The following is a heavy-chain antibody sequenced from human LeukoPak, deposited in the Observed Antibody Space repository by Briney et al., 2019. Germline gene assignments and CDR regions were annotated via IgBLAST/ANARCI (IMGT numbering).Heavy chain of an antibody. CDR2: INHSGST. V-gene: IGHV4-34*01. J-gene: IGHJ4*02. Sequence: SETLSLTWAVYAGFFSGYYWGWIRQPPGKGLEWIGEINHSGSTNYNPSLKSRVTISVDTSKNQFSLKQSSVTAADTAEYYCARGINYYGSGSYYTIAASPFDYWGQGTLVTVSS. CDR1: AGFFSGYY. CDR3: ARGINYYGSGSYYTIAASPFDY. D-gene: IGHD3-10*01.